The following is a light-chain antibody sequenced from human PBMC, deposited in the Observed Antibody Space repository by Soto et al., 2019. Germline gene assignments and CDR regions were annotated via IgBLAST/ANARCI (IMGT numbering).Light chain of an antibody. CDR3: QQYGSSTWT. CDR1: QSVTTR. J-gene: IGKJ1*01. V-gene: IGKV3-20*01. Sequence: IVLTQSPGTLSLSPGERVTLSCRASQSVTTRLAWYQHKPGQAPRLLMSGASSRASGVPVRFSGSGSGTDFTLTISRLEPEDFAVYYCQQYGSSTWTFGQGTKV. CDR2: GAS.